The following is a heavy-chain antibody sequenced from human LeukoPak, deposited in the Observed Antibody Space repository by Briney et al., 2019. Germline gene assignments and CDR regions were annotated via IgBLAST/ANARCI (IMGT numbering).Heavy chain of an antibody. CDR3: AVGLWFGEYDFDY. CDR2: ISSSSSTL. J-gene: IGHJ4*02. CDR1: GFTFSTYS. Sequence: GGSLRLSCAASGFTFSTYSMNWVRQAPGKGLEWVSYISSSSSTLYYADSVKGRFTISRDNAKNSLYLQMNSLRAEDTAVYYCAVGLWFGEYDFDYWGQGTLVTVSS. V-gene: IGHV3-48*04. D-gene: IGHD3-10*01.